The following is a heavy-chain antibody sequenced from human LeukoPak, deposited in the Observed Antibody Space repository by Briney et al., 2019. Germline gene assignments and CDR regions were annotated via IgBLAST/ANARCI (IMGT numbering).Heavy chain of an antibody. CDR3: AGGFGFLIES. Sequence: PGGSLRLSCAASGFTLSRDYMAWVGQAPGKGVEWVANIKQDGGETYYGGSVKGRFTISRDNAKNSLYLQMNSLRVDDTAVYFCAGGFGFLIESWGQGTLVTVSS. D-gene: IGHD3-16*01. J-gene: IGHJ4*02. CDR2: IKQDGGET. CDR1: GFTLSRDY. V-gene: IGHV3-7*04.